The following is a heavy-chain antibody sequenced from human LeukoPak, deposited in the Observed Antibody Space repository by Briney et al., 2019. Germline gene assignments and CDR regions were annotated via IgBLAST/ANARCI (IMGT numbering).Heavy chain of an antibody. J-gene: IGHJ4*02. Sequence: GGSLRLSCIASGFTFSNSWMSWVRQAPGKGLEWVANIKGDGSEKHYVDSVKGRSTIARDNANNSLYLQMDSLRAEDTAIYYCATSYCGGGCFSTFAYWGQGTLVTVSS. D-gene: IGHD2-21*02. CDR3: ATSYCGGGCFSTFAY. CDR1: GFTFSNSW. V-gene: IGHV3-7*03. CDR2: IKGDGSEK.